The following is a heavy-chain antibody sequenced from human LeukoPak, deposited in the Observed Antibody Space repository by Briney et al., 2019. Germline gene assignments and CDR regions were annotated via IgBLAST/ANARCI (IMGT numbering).Heavy chain of an antibody. CDR3: AREIVTGAFDC. J-gene: IGHJ4*02. CDR1: GGSISSYY. D-gene: IGHD3-22*01. V-gene: IGHV4-59*01. CDR2: IYYSGST. Sequence: SETLSLTCTVSGGSISSYYWSWIRQPPGKGLEWIGYIYYSGSTNYNPSLKSRVTMSVGTSKSQFSLKLSSVTAADTAVYYCAREIVTGAFDCWGQGTLVTVSS.